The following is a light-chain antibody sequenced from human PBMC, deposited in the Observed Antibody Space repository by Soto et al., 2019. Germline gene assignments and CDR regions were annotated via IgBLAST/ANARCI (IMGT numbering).Light chain of an antibody. CDR2: DAS. J-gene: IGKJ2*01. CDR1: QSVSSW. CDR3: QQYSSYWYT. Sequence: DIQMTQSPSTLSVSVGDRVTLTCRASQSVSSWLAWYQQKPGKAPTLLIYDASSLESGVPARFSGSGSATEFTLTISSLQPDDFAAYYCQQYSSYWYTFGQGTKLEIK. V-gene: IGKV1-5*01.